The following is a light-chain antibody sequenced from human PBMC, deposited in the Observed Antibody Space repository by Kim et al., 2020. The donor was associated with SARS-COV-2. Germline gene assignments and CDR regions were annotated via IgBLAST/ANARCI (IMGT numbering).Light chain of an antibody. V-gene: IGKV1-27*01. CDR3: QKYNRAPWT. CDR1: QGISSS. Sequence: IQMTQSPSSLSASVGDRVTTTCRASQGISSSVAWYQQNPGKVPRLLIYAASALQSGVPSRFSGSGSGTDFTLTISSLQPEDVATYYCQKYNRAPWTFGQGTK. CDR2: AAS. J-gene: IGKJ1*01.